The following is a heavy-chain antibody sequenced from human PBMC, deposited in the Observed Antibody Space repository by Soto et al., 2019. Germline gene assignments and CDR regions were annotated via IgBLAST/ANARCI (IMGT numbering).Heavy chain of an antibody. Sequence: EVQLVESGGGLVQPGGSLRLSCAASGLIFSDYHMDWVRQAPGKGLEWVGRIRRKANSYTTEYAASVKGRFTISRYDSKNSLYLQMNSLKTEDTAVYYCAMLGGWSGGSTDMDVWGQGTTVTVSS. D-gene: IGHD6-19*01. CDR2: IRRKANSYTT. V-gene: IGHV3-72*01. CDR3: AMLGGWSGGSTDMDV. CDR1: GLIFSDYH. J-gene: IGHJ6*02.